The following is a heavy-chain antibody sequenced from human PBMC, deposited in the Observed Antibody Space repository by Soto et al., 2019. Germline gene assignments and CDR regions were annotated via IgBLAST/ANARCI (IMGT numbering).Heavy chain of an antibody. Sequence: SLRLSCAASGFTFSSYGMHWVRQAPGKGLEWVAVISYDGSNKYYADSVKGRLTISRDNSKNTLYLQMNSLRAEDTAVYYCAKDITVAGSRWGYYYYYGLDVWGQGTTVTVSS. D-gene: IGHD6-19*01. J-gene: IGHJ6*02. CDR1: GFTFSSYG. V-gene: IGHV3-30*18. CDR2: ISYDGSNK. CDR3: AKDITVAGSRWGYYYYYGLDV.